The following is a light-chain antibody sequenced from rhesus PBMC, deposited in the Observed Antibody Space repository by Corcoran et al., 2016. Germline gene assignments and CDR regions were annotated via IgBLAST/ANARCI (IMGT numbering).Light chain of an antibody. CDR3: QHGYVAPYS. CDR1: ENVSNY. V-gene: IGKV1-74*01. Sequence: DIQMTQSPSSLSASVGDRVTIPCPASENVSNYLNWYQQKPGQAPRPLIHKASILQSGVPSRFSGSGSLTDYTFTISSLQPEDVATYYCQHGYVAPYSFGQGTKVAIK. J-gene: IGKJ2*01. CDR2: KAS.